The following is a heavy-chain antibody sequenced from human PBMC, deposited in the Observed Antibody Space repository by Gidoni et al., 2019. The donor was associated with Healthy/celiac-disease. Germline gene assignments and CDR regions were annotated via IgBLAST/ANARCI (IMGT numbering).Heavy chain of an antibody. Sequence: QVQLVQSVAEVKKPGASVKVDCKASGYTFPSYGISWVRQAPGQGLEWMGWISAYNGNTNYAQKLQGRVTMTTDTSTSTAYMELRSLRSDDTAVYYCARGVDILTGYSNWFDPWGQGTLVTVSS. CDR3: ARGVDILTGYSNWFDP. D-gene: IGHD3-9*01. V-gene: IGHV1-18*01. CDR1: GYTFPSYG. CDR2: ISAYNGNT. J-gene: IGHJ5*02.